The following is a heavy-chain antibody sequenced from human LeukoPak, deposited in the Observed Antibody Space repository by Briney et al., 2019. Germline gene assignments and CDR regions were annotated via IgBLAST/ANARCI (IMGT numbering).Heavy chain of an antibody. J-gene: IGHJ3*02. D-gene: IGHD3-22*01. Sequence: SETLSLTCTVSGGSISSYYWSWIRQPPGKGLEWIGYIYYSGSTNYNPSLKSRVTISVDTSKNQFSLKLSSVTAADTAVYYCARELDDSSGSDAFDIWGQGTMVTVS. CDR1: GGSISSYY. V-gene: IGHV4-59*01. CDR3: ARELDDSSGSDAFDI. CDR2: IYYSGST.